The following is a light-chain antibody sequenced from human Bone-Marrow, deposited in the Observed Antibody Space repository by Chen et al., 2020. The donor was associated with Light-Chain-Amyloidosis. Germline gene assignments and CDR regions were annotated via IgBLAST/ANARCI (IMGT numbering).Light chain of an antibody. V-gene: IGLV2-14*01. CDR1: SGDVGTYNY. J-gene: IGLJ1*01. Sequence: QSALTQPASVSGSPGQSITISCTGTSGDVGTYNYVSWYQQHPGKAPKVMIYAVSNRPSGVSNRFSGSKSGNTSSRTISGLQAEDEADYYCSSFTSSSSYVFGPGTKVTVL. CDR3: SSFTSSSSYV. CDR2: AVS.